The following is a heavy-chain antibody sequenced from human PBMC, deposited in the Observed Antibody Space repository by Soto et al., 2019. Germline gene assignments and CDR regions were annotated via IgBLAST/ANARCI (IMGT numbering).Heavy chain of an antibody. CDR2: IDGGGTT. CDR1: GYTFSSRA. CDR3: ATLLGFSSGGSWYSHVADY. D-gene: IGHD2-8*02. J-gene: IGHJ4*02. V-gene: IGHV3-23*01. Sequence: EVHLWESGGDLVQPGGSLRVSCVGSGYTFSSRAMSWVRQAPGKGLEWVSGIDGGGTTDYADSVKGRFTISRDNSQDTLYLQINSLRAEETAVYYCATLLGFSSGGSWYSHVADYWGQGTLVTVSS.